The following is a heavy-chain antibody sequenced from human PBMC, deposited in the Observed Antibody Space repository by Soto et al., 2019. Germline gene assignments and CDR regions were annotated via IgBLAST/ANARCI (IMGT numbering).Heavy chain of an antibody. CDR3: VKNFDL. V-gene: IGHV4-34*01. CDR1: GVSFSGHY. J-gene: IGHJ2*01. Sequence: QVQLQQWGAGLLKPSETLSLTCAVYGVSFSGHYWGWIRQPPGKGLEWIGYINHGGTTNYIPSLKSRFTISVYTSKNQFSLNLISVTAADSAVYYCVKNFDLWGRGTLVTVS. CDR2: INHGGTT.